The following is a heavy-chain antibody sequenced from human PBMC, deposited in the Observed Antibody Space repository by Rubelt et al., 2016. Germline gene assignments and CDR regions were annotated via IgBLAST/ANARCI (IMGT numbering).Heavy chain of an antibody. CDR3: ARGRRAVAGNPTYYYYGMDV. Sequence: QVQLQESGPGLVKPSETLSLTCTVSGGSISSYYWSWIRQPPGKGLEWIGYIYYSGSTNYNPSLKSRVTLSVDTSKNQFSLKLSSVTAADTAVYYCARGRRAVAGNPTYYYYGMDVWGQGTTVTVSS. CDR1: GGSISSYY. J-gene: IGHJ6*02. D-gene: IGHD6-19*01. V-gene: IGHV4-59*12. CDR2: IYYSGST.